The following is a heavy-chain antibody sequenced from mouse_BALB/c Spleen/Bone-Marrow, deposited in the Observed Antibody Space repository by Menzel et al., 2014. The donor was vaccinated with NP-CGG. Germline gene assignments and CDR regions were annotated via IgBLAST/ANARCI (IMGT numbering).Heavy chain of an antibody. CDR3: ARPPYYGSSEWYFDV. CDR1: GFTFSSYA. Sequence: DVHLVESGGGLVKPGGSLKLPCAASGFTFSSYAMSWVRQTPEKRLEWVATISSGGSYTYYPDSVKGRFTISRDNAKNTLYLQMSSLRSEDTAMYYCARPPYYGSSEWYFDVWGAGTTVTVSS. CDR2: ISSGGSYT. D-gene: IGHD1-1*01. V-gene: IGHV5-9-3*01. J-gene: IGHJ1*01.